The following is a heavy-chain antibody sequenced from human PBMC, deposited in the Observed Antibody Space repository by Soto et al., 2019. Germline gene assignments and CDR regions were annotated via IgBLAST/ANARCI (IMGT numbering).Heavy chain of an antibody. CDR2: IVPIRRAA. Sequence: QVQLVQSGAEVKKTGSSVRDSCKASGGTFSSYRLNWLRQAPGHGLEWVGGIVPIRRAAEYAQGFQGRVTITADETTRTSYMELRSLKSQDTAVYYCVRDSGAKLSSSWGQGTLVTVSS. J-gene: IGHJ4*02. D-gene: IGHD6-13*01. CDR3: VRDSGAKLSSS. CDR1: GGTFSSYR. V-gene: IGHV1-69*01.